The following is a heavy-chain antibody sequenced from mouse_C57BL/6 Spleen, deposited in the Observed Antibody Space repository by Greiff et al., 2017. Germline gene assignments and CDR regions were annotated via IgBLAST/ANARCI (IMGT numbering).Heavy chain of an antibody. Sequence: QVQLQQPGAELVMPGASVKLSCKASGYTFTSYWMHWVKQRPGQGLEWIGEIDPSDSYTNYNQKFKGKSTLTVDQSSSTAYMKLSSLTSEDSAVYYCARRGYYGSSDWFDYWGQGTTLTVSS. CDR1: GYTFTSYW. V-gene: IGHV1-69*01. D-gene: IGHD1-1*01. J-gene: IGHJ2*01. CDR2: IDPSDSYT. CDR3: ARRGYYGSSDWFDY.